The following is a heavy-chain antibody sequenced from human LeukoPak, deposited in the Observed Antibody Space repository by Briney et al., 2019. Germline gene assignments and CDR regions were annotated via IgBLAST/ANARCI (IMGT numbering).Heavy chain of an antibody. V-gene: IGHV4-39*01. Sequence: PSETLSLTCTVSGGSITSSSYYWGWIRQPPGKGLEWIGSIYYSGTTNHNPSLKSRVTLSLNTSKNQFSLKLSSVTAADTAVYYCARHWNDGSNWFDPWGQGTLVTVSS. J-gene: IGHJ5*02. CDR2: IYYSGTT. CDR3: ARHWNDGSNWFDP. D-gene: IGHD1-1*01. CDR1: GGSITSSSYY.